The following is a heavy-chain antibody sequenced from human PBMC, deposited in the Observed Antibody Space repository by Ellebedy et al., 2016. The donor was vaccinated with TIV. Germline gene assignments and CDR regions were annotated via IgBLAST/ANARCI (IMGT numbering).Heavy chain of an antibody. CDR3: ARRFDY. J-gene: IGHJ4*02. CDR2: IKQDGSER. V-gene: IGHV3-7*01. CDR1: GFSFSGYW. Sequence: GESLKISXAASGFSFSGYWMHWVRQAPGKGLEWVANIKQDGSERYYVDSVKGRFTISRDNAKNSLYLQMNSLRAEDTAVYYCARRFDYWGQGTLVTVSS.